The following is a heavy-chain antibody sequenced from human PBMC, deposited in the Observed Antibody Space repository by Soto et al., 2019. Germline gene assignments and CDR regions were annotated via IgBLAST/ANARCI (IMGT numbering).Heavy chain of an antibody. V-gene: IGHV1-8*01. CDR2: MNPNSGNT. CDR1: GYTFTSYD. CDR3: ARGASHYDYIWGSYRYAVDY. Sequence: ASVKVSCKASGYTFTSYDINWVRQATGQGLEWMGWMNPNSGNTGYAQKLQGRVTMTRNTSISTAYMELSSLRSEDTAVYYCARGASHYDYIWGSYRYAVDYWGQGTLVTVSS. J-gene: IGHJ4*02. D-gene: IGHD3-16*02.